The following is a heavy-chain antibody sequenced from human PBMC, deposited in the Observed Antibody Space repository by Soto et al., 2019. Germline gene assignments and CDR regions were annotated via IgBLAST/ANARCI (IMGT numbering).Heavy chain of an antibody. D-gene: IGHD3-10*01. Sequence: SETLSLTCTVSGGSISGYYWSWIRQPPGKGLVWIGYIYYSGTTSYNPSLNSRVTMSVDTSKNQFSLKVNSVTAADTAVYYCARESYYGSGATVVAYWGQGTLVTVSS. CDR3: ARESYYGSGATVVAY. J-gene: IGHJ4*02. V-gene: IGHV4-59*01. CDR2: IYYSGTT. CDR1: GGSISGYY.